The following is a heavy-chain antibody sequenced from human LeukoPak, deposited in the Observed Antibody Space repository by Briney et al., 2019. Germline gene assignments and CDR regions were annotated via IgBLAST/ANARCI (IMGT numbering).Heavy chain of an antibody. CDR3: ARAHRYYDILTGYYIGDY. CDR1: GYTFTGYY. J-gene: IGHJ4*02. D-gene: IGHD3-9*01. Sequence: ASVKVSCKASGYTFTGYYIHWVRQAPGQGLEWMGWINPNINGTNYAQKLQGRVTMTTDTSTSTAYMELRSLRSDDTAVYYCARAHRYYDILTGYYIGDYWGQGTLVTVSS. CDR2: INPNINGT. V-gene: IGHV1-2*02.